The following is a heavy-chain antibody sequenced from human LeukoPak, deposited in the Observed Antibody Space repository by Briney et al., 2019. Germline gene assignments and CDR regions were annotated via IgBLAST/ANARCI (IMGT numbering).Heavy chain of an antibody. CDR2: IIPIFGTA. CDR3: ARVRFIGRIQLWLGPDDYYYMDV. D-gene: IGHD5-18*01. Sequence: SVKVSCKASGGTFSSYAISWVRQAPGQGLEWMGGIIPIFGTANYAQKFQGRATITTDESTSTAYMELSSLRSEDTAVYYCARVRFIGRIQLWLGPDDYYYMDVWGKGTTVTVSS. J-gene: IGHJ6*03. CDR1: GGTFSSYA. V-gene: IGHV1-69*05.